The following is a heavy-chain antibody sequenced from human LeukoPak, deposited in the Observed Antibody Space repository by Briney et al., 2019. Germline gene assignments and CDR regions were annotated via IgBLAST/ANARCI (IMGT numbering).Heavy chain of an antibody. D-gene: IGHD6-19*01. Sequence: SSETLSLTCTVSGDSISSYYWSWIRQSAEKGLQWIGRVSAGGTTDYNPSLKSRVTMSVDTSKTQFSLKMTSVTAADTAVYYCSRGGGQWLIPDFDYWGQGLLVIVSS. CDR1: GDSISSYY. J-gene: IGHJ4*02. CDR3: SRGGGQWLIPDFDY. CDR2: VSAGGTT. V-gene: IGHV4-4*07.